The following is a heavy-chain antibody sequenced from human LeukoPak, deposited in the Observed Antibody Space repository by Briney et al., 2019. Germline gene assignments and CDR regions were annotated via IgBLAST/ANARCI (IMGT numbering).Heavy chain of an antibody. CDR1: GFTLSTYY. D-gene: IGHD5-12*01. J-gene: IGHJ4*02. CDR2: IYSGGTT. CDR3: ARDRRSPHSAYDWGHLDS. V-gene: IGHV3-53*01. Sequence: GGSLRLSCAASGFTLSTYYMNWVRQAPGKGLEWVSIIYSGGTTYYADSVKGRFTISRDTSKDTLSLQMNSLRAEDTAVYYCARDRRSPHSAYDWGHLDSWGQGTLVAVSS.